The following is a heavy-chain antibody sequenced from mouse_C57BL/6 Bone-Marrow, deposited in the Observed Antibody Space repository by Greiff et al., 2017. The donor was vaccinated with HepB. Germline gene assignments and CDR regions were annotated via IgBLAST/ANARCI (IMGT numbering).Heavy chain of an antibody. Sequence: EVMLVESGGGLVKPGGSLKLSCADSGFTFSDYGMHWVRQAPEKGLEWVAYISSGSSTIYYADTVKGRFTISRDNAKNTLFLQMTSLRSEDTAMYYCARPSITTVRVAMDYWGQGTSVTVSS. V-gene: IGHV5-17*01. CDR2: ISSGSSTI. J-gene: IGHJ4*01. D-gene: IGHD1-1*01. CDR3: ARPSITTVRVAMDY. CDR1: GFTFSDYG.